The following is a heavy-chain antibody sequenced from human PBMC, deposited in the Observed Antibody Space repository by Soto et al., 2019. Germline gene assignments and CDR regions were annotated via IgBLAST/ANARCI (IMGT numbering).Heavy chain of an antibody. CDR3: ASRTWGMDV. D-gene: IGHD2-8*01. CDR1: SGSIDTTNW. CDR2: IFHSGNT. V-gene: IGHV4-4*02. Sequence: QVQLQESGPGLVKPSGTLSLTCAVSSGSIDTTNWWSWVRQPPGKGLEWIGEIFHSGNTYYNPSLASRVTISVDTSKNQFSLTLRSVTAADTAVYYCASRTWGMDVWGKGTTVTVSS. J-gene: IGHJ6*04.